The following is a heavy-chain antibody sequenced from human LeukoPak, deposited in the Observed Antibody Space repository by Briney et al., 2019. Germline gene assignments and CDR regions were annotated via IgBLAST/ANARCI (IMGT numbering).Heavy chain of an antibody. CDR3: MTAAGYNFGQY. Sequence: PGGSLRLSCAASGFTFSNYGMSWVRQAPGKGLEWVSAITGNGANTFYADSVKGRFTISRDNSKNTLYLQMNSLRAEDTATYYCMTAAGYNFGQYWGQGTLVTVSS. J-gene: IGHJ4*02. CDR2: ITGNGANT. D-gene: IGHD5-18*01. CDR1: GFTFSNYG. V-gene: IGHV3-23*01.